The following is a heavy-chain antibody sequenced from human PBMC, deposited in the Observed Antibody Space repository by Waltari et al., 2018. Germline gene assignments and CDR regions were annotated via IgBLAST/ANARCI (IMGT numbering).Heavy chain of an antibody. CDR3: ARGHPFTIVSPRYYYYYYMDV. CDR2: IKHCGNT. Sequence: QVHLQQWGAGLQKPSETLSLTCGVYSGSLTGYHWNWIRQAPGKGLEGIGDIKHCGNTDYNPSLESRVTISADTSKNQFSLHLTSVTAADTAVYYCARGHPFTIVSPRYYYYYYMDVWDKGTAVTVSS. CDR1: SGSLTGYH. J-gene: IGHJ6*03. D-gene: IGHD3-9*01. V-gene: IGHV4-34*01.